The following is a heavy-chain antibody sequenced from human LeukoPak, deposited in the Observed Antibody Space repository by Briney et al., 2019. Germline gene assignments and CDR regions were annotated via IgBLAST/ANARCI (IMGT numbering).Heavy chain of an antibody. D-gene: IGHD6-13*01. CDR2: IYPGDSDT. CDR3: ARRASYSSSWSTY. Sequence: GESLQISCKGSGYRFTSYWIGWVRQLPGKGLEWMGIIYPGDSDTRYSPSFQGQVTTSADKSISTAYLQWSSLKASDTAMYYCARRASYSSSWSTYWGQGTLVTVSS. CDR1: GYRFTSYW. V-gene: IGHV5-51*01. J-gene: IGHJ4*02.